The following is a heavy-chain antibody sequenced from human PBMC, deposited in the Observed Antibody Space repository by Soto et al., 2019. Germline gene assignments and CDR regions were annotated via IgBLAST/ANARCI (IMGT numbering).Heavy chain of an antibody. CDR3: ARRGGGYYPYYFDY. CDR2: IMHSGST. Sequence: SETLSLTCAVYGGSFSGHYWSWIRQPPGKGLEWIGEIMHSGSTNYNPSLKSRVTISVDTSKNQFSLKLSSVTAADTAVYFCARRGGGYYPYYFDYWGQGSLVTVSS. CDR1: GGSFSGHY. V-gene: IGHV4-34*12. J-gene: IGHJ4*02. D-gene: IGHD3-22*01.